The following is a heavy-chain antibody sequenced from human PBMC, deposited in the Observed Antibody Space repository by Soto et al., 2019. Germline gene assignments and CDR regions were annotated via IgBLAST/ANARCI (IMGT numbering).Heavy chain of an antibody. D-gene: IGHD3-3*02. J-gene: IGHJ5*02. CDR3: ATVATHSYNWVDP. V-gene: IGHV3-74*01. Sequence: GGSLRLSCAASGFTFSTYWMHWVRQAPGKGLVWVSRINADGTTTTYADSVKGRFTISRDNAKNTLYLQMNSLRAEDTAVYFCATVATHSYNWVDPWGQGTLVTVSS. CDR2: INADGTTT. CDR1: GFTFSTYW.